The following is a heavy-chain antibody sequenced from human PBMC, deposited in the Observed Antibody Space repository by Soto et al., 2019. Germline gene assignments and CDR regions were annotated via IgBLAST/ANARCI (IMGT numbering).Heavy chain of an antibody. CDR1: GGSIRSYY. D-gene: IGHD1-26*01. V-gene: IGHV4-4*07. CDR2: IYTSGTT. Sequence: SETLSLTCTVSGGSIRSYYWSWTRQPAGKALEWVGRIYTSGTTNYNPSLKSRVTILLDTSKNQFSLKLSSVTAADTAVYYCAREGASGFGMDVWGQGTTVTVSS. CDR3: AREGASGFGMDV. J-gene: IGHJ6*02.